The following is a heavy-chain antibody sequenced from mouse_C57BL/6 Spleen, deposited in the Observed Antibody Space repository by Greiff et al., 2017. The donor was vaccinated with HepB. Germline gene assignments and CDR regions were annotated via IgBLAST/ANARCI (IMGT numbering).Heavy chain of an antibody. V-gene: IGHV3-6*01. CDR3: ARDKRWYFDV. CDR1: GYSITSGYY. J-gene: IGHJ1*03. CDR2: ISYDGSN. Sequence: DVKLQELGPGLVKPSQSLSLTCSVTGYSITSGYYWNWIRQFPGNKLEWMGYISYDGSNNYNPSLKNRISITRDTSKNQFFLKLNSVTTEDTATYYCARDKRWYFDVWGTGTTVTVSS.